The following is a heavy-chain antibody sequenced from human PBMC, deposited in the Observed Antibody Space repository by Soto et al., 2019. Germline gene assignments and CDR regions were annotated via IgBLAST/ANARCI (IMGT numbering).Heavy chain of an antibody. D-gene: IGHD3-22*01. CDR1: GYSISSGYY. J-gene: IGHJ4*02. CDR3: ARVSMIVVAEGNFDY. CDR2: IYHSGST. Sequence: NPSETLSLTCAVSGYSISSGYYWGWIRQPPGKGLEWIGSIYHSGSTYYNPSLKSRVTISVDTSKNQFSLKLSSVTAADTAVYYCARVSMIVVAEGNFDYWGQGTLVTVSS. V-gene: IGHV4-38-2*01.